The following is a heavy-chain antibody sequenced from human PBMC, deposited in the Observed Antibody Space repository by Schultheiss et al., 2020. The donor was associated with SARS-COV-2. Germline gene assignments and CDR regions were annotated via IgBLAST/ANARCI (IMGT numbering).Heavy chain of an antibody. CDR3: ARDGQAYDFWSGYYNWFDP. Sequence: SQTLSLTCTVSGGSISGYYWNWIRQPPGKGLEWIGYIYYSGSTNYNPSLKSRVTISVDTSKNQFSLKLSSVTAADTAVYYCARDGQAYDFWSGYYNWFDPWGQGTLVTVSS. D-gene: IGHD3-3*01. CDR2: IYYSGST. CDR1: GGSISGYY. V-gene: IGHV4-59*13. J-gene: IGHJ5*02.